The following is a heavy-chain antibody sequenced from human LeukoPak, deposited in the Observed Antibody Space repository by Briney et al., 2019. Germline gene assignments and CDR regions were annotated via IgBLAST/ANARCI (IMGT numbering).Heavy chain of an antibody. CDR1: GGSISSGGYY. Sequence: PSETLSLTCTVSGGSISSGGYYWSWIRQHPGKGLEWIGYIYYSGSTYYNPSLKSRVTISVDTSKNQFSLKLSSVTAADTAVYYCARDRPRRESSGYYYYYYGMDVWGQGTTVTVSS. CDR3: ARDRPRRESSGYYYYYYGMDV. CDR2: IYYSGST. D-gene: IGHD3-22*01. J-gene: IGHJ6*02. V-gene: IGHV4-31*03.